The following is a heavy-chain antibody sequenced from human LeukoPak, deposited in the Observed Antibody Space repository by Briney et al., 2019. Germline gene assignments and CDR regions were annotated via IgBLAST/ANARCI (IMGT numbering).Heavy chain of an antibody. Sequence: GGSLRLSCAASGFPYSSYAMSWVRQAPEKGLEWVSVISNSGGNTYYADSVKGRFTISRDNSKNTLYVQMNSLRAEDTAVYYCAKGTVAGTPRSFDYWGQGTLVTVSS. CDR2: ISNSGGNT. D-gene: IGHD6-19*01. CDR1: GFPYSSYA. CDR3: AKGTVAGTPRSFDY. V-gene: IGHV3-23*01. J-gene: IGHJ4*02.